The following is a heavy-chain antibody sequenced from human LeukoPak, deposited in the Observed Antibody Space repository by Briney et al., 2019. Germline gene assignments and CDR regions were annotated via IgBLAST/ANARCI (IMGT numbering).Heavy chain of an antibody. Sequence: SETLSLTCTVSGGSISSYYWSWIRQPPWKGLEWIGYIYYSGSTNYNPSLKSRVTISVDTSKNQFSLKLSSVTAADTAVYYCARTLVGASFDYWGQGTLVTVSS. J-gene: IGHJ4*02. CDR2: IYYSGST. CDR3: ARTLVGASFDY. D-gene: IGHD1-26*01. V-gene: IGHV4-59*01. CDR1: GGSISSYY.